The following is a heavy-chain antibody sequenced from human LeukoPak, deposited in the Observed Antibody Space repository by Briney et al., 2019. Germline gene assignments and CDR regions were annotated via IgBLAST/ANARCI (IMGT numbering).Heavy chain of an antibody. Sequence: ASVKVSCTASGYTFIGYYIHWVRQAPGQGLEWMGWINPNTGGTNYAQKFQGRVTMTRDTSINTVYMDLSRLRSDDTAVYYCARTYCGTTACSNWFVPWGQGTLVTVSS. CDR3: ARTYCGTTACSNWFVP. CDR2: INPNTGGT. J-gene: IGHJ5*02. D-gene: IGHD2-2*01. CDR1: GYTFIGYY. V-gene: IGHV1-2*02.